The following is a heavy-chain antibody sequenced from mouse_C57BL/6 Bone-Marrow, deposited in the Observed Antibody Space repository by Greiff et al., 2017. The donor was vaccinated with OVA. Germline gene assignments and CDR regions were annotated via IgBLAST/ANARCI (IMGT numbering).Heavy chain of an antibody. CDR3: ARLKGWLLPWFAY. CDR1: GYTFTSYW. Sequence: VQLQQPGAELVMPGASVKLSCKASGYTFTSYWMHWVKQRPGQGLEWIGEIDPSDSYTNYNQKFKGKSTLTVDKSSSPAYMQLSSLTSEDSAVYYCARLKGWLLPWFAYWGQGTLVTVSA. V-gene: IGHV1-69*01. D-gene: IGHD2-3*01. CDR2: IDPSDSYT. J-gene: IGHJ3*01.